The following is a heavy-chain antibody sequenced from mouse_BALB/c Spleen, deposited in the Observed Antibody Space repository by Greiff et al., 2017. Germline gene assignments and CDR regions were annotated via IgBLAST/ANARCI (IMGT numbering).Heavy chain of an antibody. CDR2: IDPANGNT. D-gene: IGHD1-2*01. CDR1: GFNIKDTY. Sequence: VHVKQSGAELVKPGASVKLSCTASGFNIKDTYMHWVKQRPEQGLEWIGRIDPANGNTKYDPKFQGKATITADTSSNTAYLQLSSLTSEDTAVYYCARSGLRPLYYYAMDYWGQGTSVTVSS. J-gene: IGHJ4*01. CDR3: ARSGLRPLYYYAMDY. V-gene: IGHV14-3*02.